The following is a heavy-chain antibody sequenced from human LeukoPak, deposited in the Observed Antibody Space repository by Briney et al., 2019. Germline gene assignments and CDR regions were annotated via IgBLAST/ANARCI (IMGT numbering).Heavy chain of an antibody. D-gene: IGHD4-23*01. Sequence: PGGSLRLSCVASGFSVTIHYMNWVRQAPGKGLEWVSVIYSGGTTYYADSVKGRFTISRDSSKNTLYLQMNSLRVEDTAVYYCARERTTTVVRYGMDVWGQGTTVTVSS. CDR1: GFSVTIHY. J-gene: IGHJ6*02. V-gene: IGHV3-53*01. CDR2: IYSGGTT. CDR3: ARERTTTVVRYGMDV.